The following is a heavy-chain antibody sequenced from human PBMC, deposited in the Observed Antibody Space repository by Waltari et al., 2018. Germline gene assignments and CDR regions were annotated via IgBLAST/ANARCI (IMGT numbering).Heavy chain of an antibody. CDR1: GGTFSSYT. J-gene: IGHJ3*02. CDR3: ARGIAVAGDAFDI. CDR2: IIPILGIA. D-gene: IGHD6-19*01. V-gene: IGHV1-69*02. Sequence: QVQLVQSGAEVKKPGSSVKVSCKASGGTFSSYTISWVRQAPGQGLEWMGRIIPILGIANYAQKFQGRVTITADKSTSTAYMELSRLRSDDTAVYYCARGIAVAGDAFDIWGQGTMVTVSS.